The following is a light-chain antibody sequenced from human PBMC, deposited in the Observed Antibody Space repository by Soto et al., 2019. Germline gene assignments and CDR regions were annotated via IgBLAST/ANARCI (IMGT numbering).Light chain of an antibody. CDR1: SSDVGGYNC. Sequence: QSALTQPATVSGSPGQSITITCTGTSSDVGGYNCVSWYQQHPGKAPKLMIYDVSNRPSGVSNRFSGSKSGNTASLTISGLQAEDEADYYCSSYTRSSTLYVVFAGGTKLTVL. J-gene: IGLJ2*01. CDR3: SSYTRSSTLYVV. CDR2: DVS. V-gene: IGLV2-14*01.